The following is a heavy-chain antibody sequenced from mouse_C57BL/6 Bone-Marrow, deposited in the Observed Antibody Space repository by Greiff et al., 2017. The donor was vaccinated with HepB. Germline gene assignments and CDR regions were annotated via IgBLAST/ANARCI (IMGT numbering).Heavy chain of an antibody. D-gene: IGHD2-5*01. CDR3: AREGYSNYAFAY. J-gene: IGHJ3*01. Sequence: VQLQQPGAELVKPGASVKMSCKASGYTFTSYWITWVKQRPGQGLEWIGDIYPGSGSTNYNEKFKSKATLTVDTSSSTAYMQLSSLTSEDSAVYYCAREGYSNYAFAYWGQGTLVTVSA. CDR2: IYPGSGST. V-gene: IGHV1-55*01. CDR1: GYTFTSYW.